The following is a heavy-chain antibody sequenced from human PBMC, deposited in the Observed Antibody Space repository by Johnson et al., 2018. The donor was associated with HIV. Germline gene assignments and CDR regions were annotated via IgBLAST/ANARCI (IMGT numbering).Heavy chain of an antibody. J-gene: IGHJ3*02. CDR3: ARGGGSSVAFDI. CDR1: GFTFSSYA. V-gene: IGHV3-30-3*01. Sequence: VQLVESGGGVVQPGRSLRLSCAASGFTFSSYAMHWVRQAPGKGLEWVALISYDGTNKNYADSVKGRFTISRDNSKNTLYLQMNSLRAEDTAVYYCARGGGSSVAFDIWGQGTMVTVSS. CDR2: ISYDGTNK. D-gene: IGHD1-26*01.